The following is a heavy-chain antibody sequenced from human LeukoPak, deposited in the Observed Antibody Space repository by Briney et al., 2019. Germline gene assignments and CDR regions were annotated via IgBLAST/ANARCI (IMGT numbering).Heavy chain of an antibody. CDR2: IIPIFGTA. CDR1: GGTFSSYA. Sequence: GASVKVSCKASGGTFSSYAISWVRQAPGQGLEWMGGIIPIFGTANYAQKFQGRVTITADESTSTAYMELSSLRSEDTAVYYCARSITIFGVVDNPLYHYYGMDVWGQGTTVTVSS. V-gene: IGHV1-69*13. CDR3: ARSITIFGVVDNPLYHYYGMDV. J-gene: IGHJ6*02. D-gene: IGHD3-3*01.